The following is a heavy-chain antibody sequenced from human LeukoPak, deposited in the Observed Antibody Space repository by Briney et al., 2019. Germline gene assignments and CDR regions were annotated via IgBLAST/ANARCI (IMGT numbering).Heavy chain of an antibody. V-gene: IGHV3-7*03. Sequence: PGGSLRLSCAASGFTFSSYWMSWVRQAPGKGLEWVANIKQDGSEKYYVDSVKGRFTISRDNAKNSLYLQMNSLRAEDTAVYYCANDFSGIADEIDYWGQGTLVTVSS. CDR3: ANDFSGIADEIDY. D-gene: IGHD6-13*01. CDR2: IKQDGSEK. J-gene: IGHJ4*02. CDR1: GFTFSSYW.